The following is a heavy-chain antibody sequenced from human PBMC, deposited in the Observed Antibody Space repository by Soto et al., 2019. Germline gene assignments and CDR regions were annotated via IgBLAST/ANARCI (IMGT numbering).Heavy chain of an antibody. J-gene: IGHJ4*02. D-gene: IGHD2-15*01. Sequence: QVQLVQSGAEVKKPGASVKVSCKASGYFSASYSMHWVRQAPGQGLEWMGMINPSVGSTSYVEKFQGRVTMTRDTSTSTVYMELSGLRSEDTAVYYCARESAGRDEFQSSGDFDYWGQGTLVTVSS. V-gene: IGHV1-46*01. CDR1: GYFSASYS. CDR3: ARESAGRDEFQSSGDFDY. CDR2: INPSVGST.